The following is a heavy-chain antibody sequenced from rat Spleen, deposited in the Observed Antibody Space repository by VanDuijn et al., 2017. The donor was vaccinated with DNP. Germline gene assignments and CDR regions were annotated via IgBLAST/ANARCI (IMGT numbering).Heavy chain of an antibody. Sequence: EVLLVESGGGLVQPGRSLKLSCAASGFTFSTNWLNWIRQAPDKGLEWVASITPDGSITYYPDRVKGRFMISKDDARNTGYLQMNNLRSEDTAMYYCSSGGPNMVQGNWFAYWGQGTLVTVSS. V-gene: IGHV5-35*01. CDR3: SSGGPNMVQGNWFAY. CDR2: ITPDGSIT. J-gene: IGHJ3*01. D-gene: IGHD1-11*01. CDR1: GFTFSTNW.